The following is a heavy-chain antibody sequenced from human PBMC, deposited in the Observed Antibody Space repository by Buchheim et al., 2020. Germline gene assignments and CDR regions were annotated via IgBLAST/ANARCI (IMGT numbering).Heavy chain of an antibody. CDR2: INHSGSI. J-gene: IGHJ6*02. V-gene: IGHV4-34*01. D-gene: IGHD3-10*01. Sequence: QVQLQQWGAGLLKPSETLSLTCAVYGGSFSGYYWSWIRQPPGKGLEWIGEINHSGSINYNPCLKSRVTISVDKSNNQFFLKLSSVTAADTAVYSCARERYYYGSVSYYPYYYYGMDVWGQGTT. CDR1: GGSFSGYY. CDR3: ARERYYYGSVSYYPYYYYGMDV.